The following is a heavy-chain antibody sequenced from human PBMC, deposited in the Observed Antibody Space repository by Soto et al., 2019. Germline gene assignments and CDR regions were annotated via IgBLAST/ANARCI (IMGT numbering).Heavy chain of an antibody. D-gene: IGHD4-17*01. J-gene: IGHJ5*01. CDR3: ARRSIYGDYDS. CDR1: GYTFTSHY. V-gene: IGHV1-46*03. Sequence: QVQLVQSGAEVKKPGASVRVSCKASGYTFTSHYIYWVRQAPGQGLEWMGLINPSDYSTLYARNFQGRVTMTRDTPTSTVYMDLSSLRSEDTAVYYCARRSIYGDYDSWGQGTLVTVSS. CDR2: INPSDYST.